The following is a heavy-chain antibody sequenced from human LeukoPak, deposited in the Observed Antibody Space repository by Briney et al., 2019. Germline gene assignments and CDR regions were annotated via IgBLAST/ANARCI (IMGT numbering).Heavy chain of an antibody. V-gene: IGHV1-8*01. J-gene: IGHJ5*02. CDR2: KNPNSGNT. Sequence: GASVKVSCKASGYTFTSYDINWVRQATGQGLEWMGWKNPNSGNTGYAQKFQGRVTMTRNTSISTAYMELSSLRSEDTAVYYCARGGYSGYAPAEESWFDPWGQGTLVTVSS. D-gene: IGHD5-12*01. CDR3: ARGGYSGYAPAEESWFDP. CDR1: GYTFTSYD.